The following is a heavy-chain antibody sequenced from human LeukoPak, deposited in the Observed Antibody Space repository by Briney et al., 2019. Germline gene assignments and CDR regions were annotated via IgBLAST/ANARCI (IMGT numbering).Heavy chain of an antibody. V-gene: IGHV3-23*01. Sequence: GGSLRLSCAASGFTFSSYAMSWVRQAPGKGLEWVSAISGSGGSTYYADSVKGRFTISRDNSKNTLYLQMNSLRAEDTAVYYCAKSGDNYYGSGSNIDYWGQGTLVTVSS. CDR1: GFTFSSYA. J-gene: IGHJ4*02. D-gene: IGHD3-10*01. CDR2: ISGSGGST. CDR3: AKSGDNYYGSGSNIDY.